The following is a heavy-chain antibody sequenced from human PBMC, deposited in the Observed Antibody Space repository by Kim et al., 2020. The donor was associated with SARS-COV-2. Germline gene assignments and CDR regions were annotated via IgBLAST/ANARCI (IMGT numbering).Heavy chain of an antibody. CDR1: GFIVSKNY. Sequence: GGSLRLSCVGSGFIVSKNYIFWVRQAPGKGLEWVSVIYADGNTYYAESVKGRFTISRDNSKNTVYLQINSLRAEDTAEFYCARGLQDGFEVWGQGTVVTVSS. CDR2: IYADGNT. J-gene: IGHJ3*01. CDR3: ARGLQDGFEV. V-gene: IGHV3-53*01.